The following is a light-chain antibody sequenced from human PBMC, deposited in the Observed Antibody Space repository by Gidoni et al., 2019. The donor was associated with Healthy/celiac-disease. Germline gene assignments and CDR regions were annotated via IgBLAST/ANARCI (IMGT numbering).Light chain of an antibody. Sequence: QSVLPQPPSASGTPGQRVTISCSGSSSNIGSNTVNWYQQLPGTPPKLLIYSNNQRPSWVPDRFSGSKSGTSASLAISGLQSEDEADYYCAAWDDSLNGPLFGGGTKLTVL. V-gene: IGLV1-44*01. CDR1: SSNIGSNT. J-gene: IGLJ2*01. CDR3: AAWDDSLNGPL. CDR2: SNN.